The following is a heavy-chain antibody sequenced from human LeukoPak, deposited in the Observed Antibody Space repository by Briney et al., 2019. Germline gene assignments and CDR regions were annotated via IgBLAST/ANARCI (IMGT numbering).Heavy chain of an antibody. J-gene: IGHJ4*02. Sequence: SETLSLTCAVYGGSFSGYYWSWIRQPPGKGLEWIGEINHSGSTNYNPSLKSRVTISVDTSKNQFSLKLSSVTAADTAVYYCASITIFGGDDYWGQGTLVTVSS. V-gene: IGHV4-34*01. CDR1: GGSFSGYY. D-gene: IGHD3-3*01. CDR3: ASITIFGGDDY. CDR2: INHSGST.